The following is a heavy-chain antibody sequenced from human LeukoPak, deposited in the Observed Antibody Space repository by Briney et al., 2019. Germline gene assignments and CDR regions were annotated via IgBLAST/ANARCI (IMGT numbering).Heavy chain of an antibody. CDR1: GGSISSYY. D-gene: IGHD6-13*01. J-gene: IGHJ3*02. V-gene: IGHV4-59*08. CDR2: IYYSGST. Sequence: SETLSLTCTVSGGSISSYYWSWIRQPPGKGLEWIGYIYYSGSTNYNPSLKSRVTISVDTSKNQFSLKLSSVTAADTAVYYCVRPQNSRSSWYDAFDIWGQGTMVTVSS. CDR3: VRPQNSRSSWYDAFDI.